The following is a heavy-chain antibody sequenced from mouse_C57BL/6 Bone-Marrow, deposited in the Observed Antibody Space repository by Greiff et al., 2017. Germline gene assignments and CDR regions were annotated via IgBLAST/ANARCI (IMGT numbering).Heavy chain of an antibody. Sequence: QVQLQQPGAELVRPGTSVKLSCKASGYTFTSYWMHWVKQRPGQGLEWIGVIDPSDSYTNYHQKFKGKATLTVDTSSSTAYMQLSSLTSEDSAVYYCARTGTGWYFDVWGTGTTVTVSS. J-gene: IGHJ1*03. D-gene: IGHD4-1*01. V-gene: IGHV1-59*01. CDR1: GYTFTSYW. CDR2: IDPSDSYT. CDR3: ARTGTGWYFDV.